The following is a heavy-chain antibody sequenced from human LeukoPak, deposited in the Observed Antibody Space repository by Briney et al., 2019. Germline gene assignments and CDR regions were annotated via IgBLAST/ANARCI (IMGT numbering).Heavy chain of an antibody. Sequence: SETLSLTCIVSGGSISSISYYWGWIRQPPGKGLEWIATIYYSGSTYYNPSLKSLVTISVDTSKNQFSLKLSSVTAAATDLHYCARGIRYYYDSSGYYPVTYYYYYMDVWGKGTTVTVSS. CDR1: GGSISSISYY. CDR3: ARGIRYYYDSSGYYPVTYYYYYMDV. D-gene: IGHD3-22*01. V-gene: IGHV4-39*07. J-gene: IGHJ6*03. CDR2: IYYSGST.